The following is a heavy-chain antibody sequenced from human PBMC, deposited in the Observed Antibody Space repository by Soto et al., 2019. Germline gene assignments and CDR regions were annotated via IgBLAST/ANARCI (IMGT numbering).Heavy chain of an antibody. D-gene: IGHD2-15*01. CDR2: IIPIFGTA. V-gene: IGHV1-69*01. CDR1: GGTFSSYA. Sequence: QVQLVQSGAEVKKPGSSVKVSCKASGGTFSSYAISWVRQAPGQGLEWMGGIIPIFGTANYAQKFQGRVTITADESTRTAYMELSSLGSEDTAMYYCAGRGYCSGGSRGCFDYWGQGTLVTVSP. CDR3: AGRGYCSGGSRGCFDY. J-gene: IGHJ4*02.